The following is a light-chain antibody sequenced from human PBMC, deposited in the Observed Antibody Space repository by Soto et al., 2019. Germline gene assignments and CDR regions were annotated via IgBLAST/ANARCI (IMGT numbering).Light chain of an antibody. J-gene: IGKJ1*01. Sequence: EIVLTQSPGTLSLSPGERATLSCRASQSVSGNYFAWYQQKPGQAPRLLIYVGSTRATGIPDRFSGSGSGTDFTLTISSLEPEDFAVYYCQQYGTLPRTFCQGTRVDIK. CDR3: QQYGTLPRT. V-gene: IGKV3-20*01. CDR2: VGS. CDR1: QSVSGNY.